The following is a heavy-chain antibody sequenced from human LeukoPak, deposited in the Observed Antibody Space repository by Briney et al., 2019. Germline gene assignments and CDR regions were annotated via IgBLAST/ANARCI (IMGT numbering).Heavy chain of an antibody. CDR2: IRSKANRYAT. CDR1: GFIFSGSA. J-gene: IGHJ5*02. Sequence: PGGSLKLSCAASGFIFSGSAMHRVRQASGKGLEWVGRIRSKANRYATAYAASVKGRFTISRDDSKNTAYLQMNSLKTEDTAVYYCIRLYTAGFDPWGQGTLVTVSS. CDR3: IRLYTAGFDP. V-gene: IGHV3-73*01.